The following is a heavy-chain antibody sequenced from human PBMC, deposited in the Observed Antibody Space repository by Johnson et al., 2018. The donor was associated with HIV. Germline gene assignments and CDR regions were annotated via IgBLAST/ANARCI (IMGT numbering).Heavy chain of an antibody. J-gene: IGHJ3*02. V-gene: IGHV3-23*04. Sequence: MLLVESGGGLVQPGGSLRLSCAASGFTFSSYVMRWVRQAPGKGLEWVSAISGSGGSTYYADSVKGRVTISRDNSKNTLYLQMNSLRAEDTAVYYCAKGIAAAGTGAFDIWGQGTMVTVSS. CDR3: AKGIAAAGTGAFDI. D-gene: IGHD6-13*01. CDR1: GFTFSSYV. CDR2: ISGSGGST.